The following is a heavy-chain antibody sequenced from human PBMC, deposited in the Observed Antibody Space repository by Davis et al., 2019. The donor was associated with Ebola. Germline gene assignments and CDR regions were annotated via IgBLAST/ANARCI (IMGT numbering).Heavy chain of an antibody. Sequence: AASVKVSCKASGYTFTNFYMHWVRQAPGQGLEWMGLIHPNDGTTKYPQKFQDRLTITRDTSTSTVYMELSGLRPDDTARYYCARDVRGITGPSEYWGQGTLVTVSS. V-gene: IGHV1-46*01. J-gene: IGHJ4*02. CDR3: ARDVRGITGPSEY. D-gene: IGHD1-1*01. CDR2: IHPNDGTT. CDR1: GYTFTNFY.